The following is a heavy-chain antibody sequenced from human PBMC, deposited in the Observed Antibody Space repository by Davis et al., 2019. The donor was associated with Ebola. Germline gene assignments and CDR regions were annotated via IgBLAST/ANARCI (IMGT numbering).Heavy chain of an antibody. J-gene: IGHJ5*02. CDR3: ATLDCSSTSCWFDP. D-gene: IGHD2-2*01. V-gene: IGHV1-46*01. Sequence: ASVKVSCKASGGTFSSYAISWVRQAPGQGLEWMGIINPSGGSTSYAQKFQGRVTMTRDTSTSTVYMELSSLRSEDTAVYYCATLDCSSTSCWFDPWGQGTLVTVSS. CDR2: INPSGGST. CDR1: GGTFSSYA.